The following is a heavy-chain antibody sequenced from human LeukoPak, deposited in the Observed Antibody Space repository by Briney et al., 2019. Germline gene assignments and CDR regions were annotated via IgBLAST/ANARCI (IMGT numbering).Heavy chain of an antibody. CDR1: GFTFSNFA. V-gene: IGHV3-23*01. CDR3: AKLNLGEMAYFDS. CDR2: ISVGGGDT. J-gene: IGHJ4*02. Sequence: GGSLRLSWAASGFTFSNFAMSWVRQAPGKGLEWVSSISVGGGDTFTADSVKGRFTITRENSKNTLYLQMMGLRVEDTAIYYCAKLNLGEMAYFDSWGQGMLVTVSS. D-gene: IGHD2-21*01.